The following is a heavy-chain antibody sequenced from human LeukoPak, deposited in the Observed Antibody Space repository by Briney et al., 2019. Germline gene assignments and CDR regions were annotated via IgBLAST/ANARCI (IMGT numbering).Heavy chain of an antibody. D-gene: IGHD6-6*01. Sequence: GGSLRLSCAASGFTFSSYSMNWVRQAPGKGLEWVSYISGSGSEKRYAESVKGRFTISRDNAKNSLYLQMDSLRVEDTAVYYCARDRDYSNSAPGYWGQGTLVTVSS. J-gene: IGHJ4*02. CDR1: GFTFSSYS. V-gene: IGHV3-21*05. CDR3: ARDRDYSNSAPGY. CDR2: ISGSGSEK.